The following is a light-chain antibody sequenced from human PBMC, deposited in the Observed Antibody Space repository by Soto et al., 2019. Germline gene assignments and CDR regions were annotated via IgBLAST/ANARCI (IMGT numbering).Light chain of an antibody. Sequence: QSVLTQPASVSGSPGQSITISCTGTSSDVGTYDLVSWYQQHPGKAPKLMIFEVNKRPPGVSNRLSGSKSGNTASLTVSGLQAEDEADYYCCSYGGRGILLCGGGTQLTVL. CDR3: CSYGGRGILL. CDR2: EVN. J-gene: IGLJ3*02. V-gene: IGLV2-23*02. CDR1: SSDVGTYDL.